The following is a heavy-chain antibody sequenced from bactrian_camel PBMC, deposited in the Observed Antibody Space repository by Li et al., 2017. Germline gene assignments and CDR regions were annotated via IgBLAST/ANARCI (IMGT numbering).Heavy chain of an antibody. Sequence: HVQLVESGGGSVQTGGSLRLSCLASGTLYPIHCTGWFRQSPGKEREAVAAIDSDGTTSYADSVKGRFTISQDMSKNTLYLQMNSLKPDDTAMYYCAADNDTFYRSGGYCYPDGDFASWGLGTQVTVS. D-gene: IGHD2*01. J-gene: IGHJ6*01. CDR1: GTLYPIHC. V-gene: IGHV3S53*01. CDR2: IDSDGTT. CDR3: AADNDTFYRSGGYCYPDGDFAS.